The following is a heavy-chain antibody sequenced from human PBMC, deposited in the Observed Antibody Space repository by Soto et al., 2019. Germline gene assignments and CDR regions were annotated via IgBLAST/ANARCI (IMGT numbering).Heavy chain of an antibody. CDR2: IYYSGNT. J-gene: IGHJ6*02. Sequence: ERLCRTGPVSGGSISSYYWTWIRQPPGKGLEWIGYIYYSGNTNYNPSLKSLVTISIDTSRNQFSLKLTSVTAADTAVYYCASDAEAGSSSYHGLAGPGNYGMDVWGQGTKVTVSS. CDR3: ASDAEAGSSSYHGLAGPGNYGMDV. D-gene: IGHD6-13*01. V-gene: IGHV4-59*01. CDR1: GGSISSYY.